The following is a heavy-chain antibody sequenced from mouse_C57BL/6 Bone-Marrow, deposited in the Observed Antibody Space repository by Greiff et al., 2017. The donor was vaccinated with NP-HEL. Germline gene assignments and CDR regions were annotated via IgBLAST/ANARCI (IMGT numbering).Heavy chain of an antibody. CDR2: IHPNSGST. D-gene: IGHD2-3*01. Sequence: QVQLQQPGAELVKPGASVKLSCKASGYTFTSYWMHWVKQRPGQGLEWIGMIHPNSGSTNYNEKFKSKATLTVDKSSSTAYMQLSSLTSEDSAVYYCARNDGYPGNYAMDYWGQGTSVTVSS. V-gene: IGHV1-64*01. J-gene: IGHJ4*01. CDR3: ARNDGYPGNYAMDY. CDR1: GYTFTSYW.